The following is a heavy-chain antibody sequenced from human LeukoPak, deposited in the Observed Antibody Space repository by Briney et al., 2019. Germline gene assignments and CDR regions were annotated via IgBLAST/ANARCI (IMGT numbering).Heavy chain of an antibody. D-gene: IGHD3-22*01. J-gene: IGHJ4*02. Sequence: GGSLRLSCAASGFTFSSYEMNWVRQAPGKGLEWVSYISSSGSTIYYADSVKGRFTISRDNAKNSLYLQMNSLRAEDTAVYYCARGRKRTYYYDSSGQVDYWGQGTLVTVSS. CDR3: ARGRKRTYYYDSSGQVDY. CDR2: ISSSGSTI. CDR1: GFTFSSYE. V-gene: IGHV3-48*03.